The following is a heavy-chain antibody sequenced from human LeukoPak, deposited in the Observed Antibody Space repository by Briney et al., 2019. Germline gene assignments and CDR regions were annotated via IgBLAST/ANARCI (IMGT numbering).Heavy chain of an antibody. CDR2: IYYSGST. V-gene: IGHV4-30-4*01. Sequence: SETLSLTCTVSGGSISSGDYYWSWIRQPPGKGLEWIGYIYYSGSTYYNPSLKSRVTISVDTSKNQFSLKLSSVTAADTAVYYCAREGVAGGWYIGRHYFDYWGQGTLVTVSS. CDR3: AREGVAGGWYIGRHYFDY. J-gene: IGHJ4*02. D-gene: IGHD6-19*01. CDR1: GGSISSGDYY.